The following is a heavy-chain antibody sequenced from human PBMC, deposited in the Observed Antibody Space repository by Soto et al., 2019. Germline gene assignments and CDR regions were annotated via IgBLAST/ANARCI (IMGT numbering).Heavy chain of an antibody. CDR2: ISPYTGNT. D-gene: IGHD3-16*01. V-gene: IGHV1-18*01. CDR3: VMVDNYVTPTPQDV. CDR1: GYIFVNYG. Sequence: QVQLVQSGDEVKKPGASVKVSCKASGYIFVNYGIAWVRQAPGQGLEWMGWISPYTGNTHSATKVQGRLTMTTQTSTSTAYMDLGSLTSDDTAVYYCVMVDNYVTPTPQDVWGQGTTVTVSS. J-gene: IGHJ6*02.